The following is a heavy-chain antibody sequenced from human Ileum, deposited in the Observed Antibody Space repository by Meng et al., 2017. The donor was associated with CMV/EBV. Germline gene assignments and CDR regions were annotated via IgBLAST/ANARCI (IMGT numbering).Heavy chain of an antibody. J-gene: IGHJ4*02. D-gene: IGHD2-8*01. CDR1: AFTFNTFS. Sequence: GGSLRLSCAASAFTFNTFSMNWVRQAPGKGLEWVSSIIAGGTYIYYADSVKGRFTISRDNAKNSLYLQMNGLRAEDTAVYYCARDMYGDYWGQGTLVTVSS. CDR2: IIAGGTYI. CDR3: ARDMYGDY. V-gene: IGHV3-21*01.